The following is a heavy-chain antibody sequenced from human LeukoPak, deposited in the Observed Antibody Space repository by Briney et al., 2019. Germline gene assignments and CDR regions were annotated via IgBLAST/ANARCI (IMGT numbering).Heavy chain of an antibody. D-gene: IGHD4-17*01. Sequence: PGGSLRLSCAASGFTISSYAMSWVRQAPGKGLEWVSAISGSGGGTYYADSVKGRFTISRDNSKNTLYLQMNSLRAEDTAVYYCAKDRGDGDYYFDYWGQGTLVTVSS. V-gene: IGHV3-23*01. CDR2: ISGSGGGT. J-gene: IGHJ4*02. CDR3: AKDRGDGDYYFDY. CDR1: GFTISSYA.